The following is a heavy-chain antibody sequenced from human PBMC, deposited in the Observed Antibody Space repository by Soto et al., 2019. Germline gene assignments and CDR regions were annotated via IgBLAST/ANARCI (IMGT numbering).Heavy chain of an antibody. Sequence: PGGSLRLSCAASGFTFSSYAMSWVRQAPGKGLEWVSAISGSGGSTYYADSVKGRFTISRDNSKNTLYLQVNSLRAEDTAVYYCAKESSSYYDFWSGYYDYYYYGMDVWGQGTTVTVSS. J-gene: IGHJ6*02. CDR1: GFTFSSYA. D-gene: IGHD3-3*01. CDR2: ISGSGGST. V-gene: IGHV3-23*01. CDR3: AKESSSYYDFWSGYYDYYYYGMDV.